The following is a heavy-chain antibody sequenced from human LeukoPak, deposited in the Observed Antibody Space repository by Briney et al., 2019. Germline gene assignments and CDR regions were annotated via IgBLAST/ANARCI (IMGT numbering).Heavy chain of an antibody. CDR2: ISYDGSNK. V-gene: IGHV3-30*03. CDR1: GFTFSSYG. J-gene: IGHJ4*02. Sequence: GGSLRLSCAASGFTFSSYGMHWVRQAPGKGLEWVAVISYDGSNKYYADSVKGRFTISRDNAKNSLYLQMNSLRAEDAAVYYCARDFNIDLNFWGQGTLITVSP. D-gene: IGHD3-9*01. CDR3: ARDFNIDLNF.